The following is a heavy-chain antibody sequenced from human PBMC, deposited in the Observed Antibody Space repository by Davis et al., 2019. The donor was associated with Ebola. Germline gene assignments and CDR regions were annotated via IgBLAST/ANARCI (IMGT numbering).Heavy chain of an antibody. CDR3: ATGTREGGWYWGPDY. CDR1: GYTFTSYY. Sequence: AASVKVFCKASGYTFTSYYMHWVRQAPGQGLEWMGIINPSGGSTSYAQKFQGRVTMTEDTSTDTAYMELSSLRSEDTAVYYCATGTREGGWYWGPDYWGQGTLVTVSS. D-gene: IGHD6-19*01. J-gene: IGHJ4*02. V-gene: IGHV1-46*01. CDR2: INPSGGST.